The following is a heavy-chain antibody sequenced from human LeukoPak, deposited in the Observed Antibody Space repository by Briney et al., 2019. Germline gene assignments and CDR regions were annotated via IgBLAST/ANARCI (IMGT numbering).Heavy chain of an antibody. CDR1: GGSISSSNW. Sequence: SETLSLTCAVSGGSISSSNWWSWVRQPPGKGLEWIGEIYHSGSTNYHPSLKSRVTISVDTSKNQFSLKLTSVTAADTAVYYCARIGAYYYYYYMDVWGKGTTVTVSS. V-gene: IGHV4-4*02. CDR3: ARIGAYYYYYYMDV. CDR2: IYHSGST. J-gene: IGHJ6*03.